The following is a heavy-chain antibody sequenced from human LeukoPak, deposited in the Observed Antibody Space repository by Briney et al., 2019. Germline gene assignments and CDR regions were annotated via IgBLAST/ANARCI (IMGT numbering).Heavy chain of an antibody. D-gene: IGHD4-23*01. J-gene: IGHJ6*04. CDR2: IKQDGSEK. CDR1: GFTFSSYW. V-gene: IGHV3-7*03. Sequence: PGESLRLSCAASGFTFSSYWMNWVRQAPGKGLEWVANIKQDGSEKYYVDSVKGRFTVPRDNTENSLYLQMNSLRAEDTAVYFCARGAYGGRGYYYGVDVWGKGTTVTVSS. CDR3: ARGAYGGRGYYYGVDV.